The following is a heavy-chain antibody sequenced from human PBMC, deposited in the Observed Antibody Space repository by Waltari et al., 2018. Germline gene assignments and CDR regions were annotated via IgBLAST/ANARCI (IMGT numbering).Heavy chain of an antibody. D-gene: IGHD3-10*01. CDR3: ARLVGGSGGTVVNWFDP. Sequence: EVQLVQSGAEVKKPGESLKISCKGSGYTFTNYWIGWVRQMPGKGLEWMGTIYPIDSVTIYSPSFQGQVSISVDKSISTAYLQWSSLRAADTAMYYCARLVGGSGGTVVNWFDPWGQGTLVTVSS. V-gene: IGHV5-51*01. J-gene: IGHJ5*02. CDR2: IYPIDSVT. CDR1: GYTFTNYW.